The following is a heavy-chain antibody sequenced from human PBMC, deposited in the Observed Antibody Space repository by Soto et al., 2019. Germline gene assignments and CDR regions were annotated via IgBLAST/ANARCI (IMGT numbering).Heavy chain of an antibody. V-gene: IGHV3-66*01. D-gene: IGHD6-19*01. CDR3: ERLGSGWHEGTFDI. J-gene: IGHJ3*02. CDR2: IFASGST. CDR1: GFSVSSNY. Sequence: PGGSLRLSCAASGFSVSSNYTSWVRQAPGKGLEWVSVIFASGSTNYADSVKGRFSISRDNSKNTVYLQMNSLRVEDTAVYYCERLGSGWHEGTFDIWGQGTMVTVSS.